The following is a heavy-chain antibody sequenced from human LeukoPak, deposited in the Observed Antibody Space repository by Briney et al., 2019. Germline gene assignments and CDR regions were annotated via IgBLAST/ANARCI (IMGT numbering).Heavy chain of an antibody. CDR1: GFTFSSYA. CDR2: ISSNGGST. V-gene: IGHV3-64*01. CDR3: AREQPLGSSWPGLDY. J-gene: IGHJ4*02. D-gene: IGHD6-13*01. Sequence: PGGSLRLSCAASGFTFSSYAMHWVRQAPGKGLEYVSAISSNGGSTYYANSVKGRFTISRDNSKNTLYLQMGSLRAEDMAVYYCAREQPLGSSWPGLDYWGQGTLVTVSS.